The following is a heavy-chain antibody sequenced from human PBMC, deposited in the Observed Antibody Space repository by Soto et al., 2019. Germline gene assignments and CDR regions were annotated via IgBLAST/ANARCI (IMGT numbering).Heavy chain of an antibody. CDR2: INPSGGYT. Sequence: ASVKVSCKASGYTFSSYYMNWVRQAPGQGLEWLGIINPSGGYTTXXXXXXXXXXXXXXXXXXXVHMELGSLTSEDTAVYYCARGGGIVVVTAPYDHWG. V-gene: IGHV1-46*03. J-gene: IGHJ4*01. CDR1: GYTFSSYY. D-gene: IGHD2-21*02. CDR3: ARGGGIVVVTAPYDH.